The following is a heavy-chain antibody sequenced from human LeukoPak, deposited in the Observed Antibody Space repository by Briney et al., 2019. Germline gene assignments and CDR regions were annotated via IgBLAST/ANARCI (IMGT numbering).Heavy chain of an antibody. V-gene: IGHV1-69*13. CDR1: GGTFSSYA. Sequence: GASVKVSCKASGGTFSSYAISWVRQAPGQGLEWMGGIIPIFGTANYAQKLQGRVTITADESTSTAYLELSSLTSEDTAVYYCARVVLGRRWLQTSYYYGMDVWGQGTTVTVSS. J-gene: IGHJ6*02. D-gene: IGHD5-24*01. CDR3: ARVVLGRRWLQTSYYYGMDV. CDR2: IIPIFGTA.